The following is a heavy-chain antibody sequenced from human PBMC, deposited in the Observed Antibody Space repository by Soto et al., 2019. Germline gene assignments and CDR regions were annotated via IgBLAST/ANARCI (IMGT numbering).Heavy chain of an antibody. V-gene: IGHV4-61*08. J-gene: IGHJ4*02. Sequence: SETLSLTCTVSGGSLSSVGYYWSWIRQPPGKVLEWIGYTYYSGSTTYNPSLKSRATISVDTHKNQFYVNLTYVTAADTAMYYWVRDVKFGVTWSSGFAYWSQGIRVTVSS. D-gene: IGHD2-8*02. CDR3: VRDVKFGVTWSSGFAY. CDR2: TYYSGST. CDR1: GGSLSSVGYY.